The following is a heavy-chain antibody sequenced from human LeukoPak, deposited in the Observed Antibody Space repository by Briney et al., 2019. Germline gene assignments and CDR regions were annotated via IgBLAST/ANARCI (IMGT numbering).Heavy chain of an antibody. V-gene: IGHV4-4*07. J-gene: IGHJ4*02. CDR2: IYTSGST. D-gene: IGHD3-22*01. Sequence: SETLSLTCTVSGGSISSYYWSWIRQPAGKGLEWIGRIYTSGSTNYNPSLKSRVTMSVDTSKNQFSLKLSSVTAADTAVYYWARDKKAGPSMIYWGQGTLVTVSS. CDR1: GGSISSYY. CDR3: ARDKKAGPSMIY.